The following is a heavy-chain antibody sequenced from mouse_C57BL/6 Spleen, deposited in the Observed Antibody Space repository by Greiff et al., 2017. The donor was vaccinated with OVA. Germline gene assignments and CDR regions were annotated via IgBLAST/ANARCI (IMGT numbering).Heavy chain of an antibody. CDR1: GYSITSGYY. CDR3: ARVRSVGYFDV. CDR2: ISYDGSN. Sequence: ESGPGLVKPSQSLSLTCSVTGYSITSGYYWNWIRQFPGNKLEWMGYISYDGSNNYNPSLKNRISITRDTSKNQFFLKLNSVTTEDTATYYCARVRSVGYFDVWGTGTTVTVSS. J-gene: IGHJ1*03. V-gene: IGHV3-6*01.